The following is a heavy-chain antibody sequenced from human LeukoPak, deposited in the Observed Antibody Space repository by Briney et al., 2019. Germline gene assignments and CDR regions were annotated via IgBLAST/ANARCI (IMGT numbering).Heavy chain of an antibody. CDR1: GFTFSSYA. CDR3: AKSGGWYDYYYYYMDV. V-gene: IGHV3-23*01. CDR2: ISGSGGST. Sequence: RGSLRLSCAASGFTFSSYAMSWVRQAPGKGLEWVSAISGSGGSTYYADSVKGRFTISRDNSKNTLYLQMNSLRAEDTAVYYCAKSGGWYDYYYYYMDVWGKGTTVTVSS. D-gene: IGHD6-19*01. J-gene: IGHJ6*03.